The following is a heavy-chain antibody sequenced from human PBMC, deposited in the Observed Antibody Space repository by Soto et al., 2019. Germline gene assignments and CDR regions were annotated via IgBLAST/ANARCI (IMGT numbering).Heavy chain of an antibody. CDR1: GDSIRSSSY. D-gene: IGHD6-13*01. V-gene: IGHV4-39*01. J-gene: IGHJ6*02. CDR3: RRSSRYSTDV. CDR2: IYSTGNT. Sequence: SETLSLTCTVSGDSIRSSSYWGWIRQPPGKGLEWIGSIYSTGNTYYNPSLNSQATISVDTSKNQFSLNVISVTAADTAVYYCRRSSRYSTDVWGQGTTVTVSS.